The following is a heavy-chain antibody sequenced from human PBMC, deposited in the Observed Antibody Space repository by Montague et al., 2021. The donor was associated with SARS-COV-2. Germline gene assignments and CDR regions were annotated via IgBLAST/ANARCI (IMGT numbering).Heavy chain of an antibody. D-gene: IGHD1/OR15-1a*01. CDR2: IYFTGKS. CDR1: GDSISRSHYF. CDR3: AGWGLNNAFDI. V-gene: IGHV4-39*02. Sequence: SETLSLTCSVSGDSISRSHYFWAWIRQPPGMGLEWIGSIYFTGKSFYHPSLKSRVTVSIDTSKNHFSLRPSSATAADSAVFYCAGWGLNNAFDIWGLGTMITISS. J-gene: IGHJ3*02.